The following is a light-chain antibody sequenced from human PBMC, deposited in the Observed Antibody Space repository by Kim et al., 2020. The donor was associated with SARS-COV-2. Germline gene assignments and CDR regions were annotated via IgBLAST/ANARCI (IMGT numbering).Light chain of an antibody. Sequence: EIVMTQSPATLSVSPGERATLSCRASQGVSSNLAWFQQKPGQAPRLLIYGASTRATGIPARFSGTRSGTEFTLTISSLQSEDFAVYYCQQYNNCPPVTFGEGTRLEIK. CDR3: QQYNNCPPVT. CDR1: QGVSSN. CDR2: GAS. V-gene: IGKV3-15*01. J-gene: IGKJ5*01.